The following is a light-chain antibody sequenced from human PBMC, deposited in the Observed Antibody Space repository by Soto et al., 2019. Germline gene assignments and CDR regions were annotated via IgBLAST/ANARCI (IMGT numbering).Light chain of an antibody. CDR1: QGIGND. V-gene: IGKV1-17*01. Sequence: DIQMTQSPSSLSASVGDRVTITCRASQGIGNDLGWYQQRPGKAPNRLIYAASTLQSGVPSRFSGSGSRTEFTLTISSLQPEDFTTYYCLQHNSYPRTFGQGTKVEIK. CDR3: LQHNSYPRT. CDR2: AAS. J-gene: IGKJ1*01.